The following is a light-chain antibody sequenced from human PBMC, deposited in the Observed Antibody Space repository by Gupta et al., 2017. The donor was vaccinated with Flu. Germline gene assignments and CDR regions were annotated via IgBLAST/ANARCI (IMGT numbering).Light chain of an antibody. CDR3: QQYGSSPWT. CDR1: QSVSSSY. V-gene: IGKV3-20*01. J-gene: IGKJ1*01. Sequence: EIVLTQSPGTLSLSPGERATLSCRASQSVSSSYLAWYQQKPGQAPRLLIYGASSRATGIQDRFSGSGSGTDFTLTISRREPEDFAVYYCQQYGSSPWTFGQGTKVEI. CDR2: GAS.